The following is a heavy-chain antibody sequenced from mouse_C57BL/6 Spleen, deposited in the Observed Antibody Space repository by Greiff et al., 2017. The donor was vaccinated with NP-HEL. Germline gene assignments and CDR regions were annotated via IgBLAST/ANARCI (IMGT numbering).Heavy chain of an antibody. Sequence: QVQLQQSGPGLVAPSQSLSITCTVSGFSLTSYGVDWVRQPPGKGLEWLGVIWGGGSTNYNSALMSRLSISKDNSKSQVFLKMNSLQTDDTAMYYCAKHRGDDYDGDWYFDVWGTGTTVTVSS. CDR1: GFSLTSYG. CDR2: IWGGGST. CDR3: AKHRGDDYDGDWYFDV. V-gene: IGHV2-9*01. J-gene: IGHJ1*03. D-gene: IGHD2-4*01.